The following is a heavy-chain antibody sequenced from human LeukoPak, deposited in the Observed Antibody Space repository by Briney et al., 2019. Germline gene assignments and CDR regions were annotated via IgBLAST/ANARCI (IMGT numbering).Heavy chain of an antibody. CDR3: AREPRQDSSSWYDY. CDR2: ISWNSGSI. CDR1: GFTFDDYA. V-gene: IGHV3-9*01. D-gene: IGHD6-13*01. J-gene: IGHJ4*02. Sequence: GGSLRLSCAASGFTFDDYAMHWVRQAPGKGLEWVSGISWNSGSIGYADSVKGRFTISGDNAKNSLYLQMNSLRAEDTAVYYCAREPRQDSSSWYDYWGQGTLVTVSS.